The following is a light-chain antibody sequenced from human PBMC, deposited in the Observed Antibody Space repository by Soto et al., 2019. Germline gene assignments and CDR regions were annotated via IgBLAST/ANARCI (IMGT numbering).Light chain of an antibody. V-gene: IGLV2-14*03. CDR3: SSYTTSGTLV. Sequence: QSVLTQPASVSGSPGQSIIISCTGTSSDVGSYNYASWYQHHPGKAPKFMIYDVSNRPSGVSNRFSGSKSGNTASLTISGLQAEDEADYYCSSYTTSGTLVFGSGTKLTVL. J-gene: IGLJ1*01. CDR1: SSDVGSYNY. CDR2: DVS.